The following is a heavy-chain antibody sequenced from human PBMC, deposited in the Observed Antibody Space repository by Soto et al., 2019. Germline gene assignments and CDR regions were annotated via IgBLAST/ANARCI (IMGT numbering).Heavy chain of an antibody. D-gene: IGHD3-3*01. CDR1: GFTFSDYY. CDR2: ISSSGSTI. V-gene: IGHV3-11*01. Sequence: GGSLRLSCAASGFTFSDYYMSWIRQAPGKGLEWVSYISSSGSTIYYADSVKGRFTISRDNAKNSLYLQMNSLRAEDTAVYYCARDYDFWSPGNYFDYWGQGTLVTVSS. J-gene: IGHJ4*02. CDR3: ARDYDFWSPGNYFDY.